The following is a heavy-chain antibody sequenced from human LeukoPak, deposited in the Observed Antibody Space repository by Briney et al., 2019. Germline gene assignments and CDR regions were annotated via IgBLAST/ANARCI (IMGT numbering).Heavy chain of an antibody. V-gene: IGHV1-69*01. D-gene: IGHD2-2*01. Sequence: ASAKVSCKASGGTFSSYAISWVRQAPGQGLEWMGGIIPIFGTANYAQKFQGRVTITADESTSTAYMELSSLRSEDTAVYYCARSSGNQLLFGWYFDLWGRGTLVTVSS. CDR2: IIPIFGTA. CDR1: GGTFSSYA. J-gene: IGHJ2*01. CDR3: ARSSGNQLLFGWYFDL.